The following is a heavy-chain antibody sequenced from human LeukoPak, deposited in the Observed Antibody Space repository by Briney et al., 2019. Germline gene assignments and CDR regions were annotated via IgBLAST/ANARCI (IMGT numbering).Heavy chain of an antibody. J-gene: IGHJ6*03. Sequence: ASVKVSCKASGYTFTSYEINWVRQATGQGLEWMGWMNPNSGNTGYAQKFQGRVTMTRNTSISTAYMELSSLRSEDTAVYSCARSITMVRGVTIPYYYYMDVWGKGTTVTVSS. D-gene: IGHD3-10*01. CDR2: MNPNSGNT. CDR3: ARSITMVRGVTIPYYYYMDV. V-gene: IGHV1-8*01. CDR1: GYTFTSYE.